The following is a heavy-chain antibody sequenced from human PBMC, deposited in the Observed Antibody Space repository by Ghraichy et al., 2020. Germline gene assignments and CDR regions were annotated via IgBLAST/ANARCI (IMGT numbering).Heavy chain of an antibody. J-gene: IGHJ6*02. CDR2: INSDGSST. CDR3: ARDLAYYDILTGYYYYYGMDV. V-gene: IGHV3-74*01. CDR1: GFNFSSYW. D-gene: IGHD3-9*01. Sequence: GGSLRLSCVASGFNFSSYWMHWVRQAPGEGLVWVSRINSDGSSTSYADSVKGRFTISRDNAKNTLYLQMNSLRAEDTAVYYCARDLAYYDILTGYYYYYGMDVWGQGTTVTVSS.